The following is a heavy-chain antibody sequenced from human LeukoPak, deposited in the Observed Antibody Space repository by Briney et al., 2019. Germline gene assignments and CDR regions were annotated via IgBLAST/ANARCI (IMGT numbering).Heavy chain of an antibody. D-gene: IGHD3-10*01. J-gene: IGHJ5*02. V-gene: IGHV1-3*01. Sequence: ASVKVSCKASGYTFTSYAMHWVRQAPGQRLEWMGWINAGDGNTKYSQKFQGRVTITRDTSASTAYMELSSLRSEDTAVYHCARDYYGSGSYYRPGFDPWGQGTLVTVSS. CDR3: ARDYYGSGSYYRPGFDP. CDR1: GYTFTSYA. CDR2: INAGDGNT.